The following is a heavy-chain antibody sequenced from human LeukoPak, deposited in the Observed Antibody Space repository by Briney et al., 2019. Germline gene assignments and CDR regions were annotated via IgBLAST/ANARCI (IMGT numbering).Heavy chain of an antibody. V-gene: IGHV3-23*01. CDR2: ISGSGGST. Sequence: GGSLRLSCAASGFTYSMYAMSWVRQAPGKGLEWVSAISGSGGSTYYADSVKGRFTISRDYSKNTLYLQMNSLRAEDTAVYYCAKDLGDFTYYYGSGTYYSASDYWGQGTLVTVSS. CDR3: AKDLGDFTYYYGSGTYYSASDY. J-gene: IGHJ4*02. CDR1: GFTYSMYA. D-gene: IGHD3-10*01.